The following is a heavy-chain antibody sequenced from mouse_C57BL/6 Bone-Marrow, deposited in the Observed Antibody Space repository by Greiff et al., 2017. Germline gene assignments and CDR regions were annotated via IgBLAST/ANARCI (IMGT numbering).Heavy chain of an antibody. CDR1: GYSITSGYY. J-gene: IGHJ2*01. V-gene: IGHV3-6*01. CDR2: ISYDGSN. Sequence: DVHLVESGPGLVKPSQSLSLTCSVTGYSITSGYYWNWIRQFPGNKLEWMGYISYDGSNNYNPSLKNRISITRDTSKNQFFLKLNSVTTEDTATYYCARDYGSSYGYWGQGTTLTVSS. D-gene: IGHD1-1*01. CDR3: ARDYGSSYGY.